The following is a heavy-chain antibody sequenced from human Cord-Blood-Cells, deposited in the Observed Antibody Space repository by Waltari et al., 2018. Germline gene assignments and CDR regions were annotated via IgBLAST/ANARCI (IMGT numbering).Heavy chain of an antibody. CDR3: ARRAGIAARNWFDP. CDR2: IYYSGST. D-gene: IGHD6-6*01. Sequence: SSSYYWGWIRQPPGKGLEWIGSIYYSGSTYYNPSLKSRVTISVDTSKNQFSLKLSSVTAADTAVYYCARRAGIAARNWFDPWGQGTLVTVSS. J-gene: IGHJ5*02. V-gene: IGHV4-39*01. CDR1: SSSYY.